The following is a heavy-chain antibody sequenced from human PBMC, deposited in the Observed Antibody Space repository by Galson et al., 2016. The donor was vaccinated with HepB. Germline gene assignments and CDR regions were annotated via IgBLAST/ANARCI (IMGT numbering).Heavy chain of an antibody. J-gene: IGHJ4*02. D-gene: IGHD5/OR15-5a*01. CDR1: RGTFSXXX. V-gene: IGHV1-69*10. CDR3: ATCLRSAFCFFDY. CDR2: XXPRXXXA. Sequence: SVKVSCKASRGTFSXXXLNXXXQAXXXGLXXIGXXXPRXXXAXXXQKXQGRVTITXDRATSTAYMEXISLGSEDTAVYYCATCLRSAFCFFDYWGQGTLVTXSS.